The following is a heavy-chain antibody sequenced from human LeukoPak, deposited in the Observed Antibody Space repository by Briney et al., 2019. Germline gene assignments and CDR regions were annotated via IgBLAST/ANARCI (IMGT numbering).Heavy chain of an antibody. J-gene: IGHJ6*04. D-gene: IGHD3-10*02. V-gene: IGHV3-48*03. CDR2: ISSGGSTI. CDR3: AELGITLIGGV. Sequence: PGGSLRLSCAASGFTFSSYEMNWVRQAPGKGLEWVSYISSGGSTIYYADSVKGRFIISRDNSKNTLYLQMNSLRAEDTAVYYCAELGITLIGGVWGKGTTVTISS. CDR1: GFTFSSYE.